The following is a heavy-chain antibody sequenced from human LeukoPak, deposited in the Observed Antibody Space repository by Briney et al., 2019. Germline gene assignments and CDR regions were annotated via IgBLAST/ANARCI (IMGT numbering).Heavy chain of an antibody. J-gene: IGHJ4*02. V-gene: IGHV3-21*01. CDR3: AKASAMIVVVSKHFDY. Sequence: GGSLRLSCAASGFTFSHYYMTWVRQAPGKGLEWVSSISGSSGYIFYADSVKGRFTISRDNAKNTLYLQMNSLRAEDTAVYYCAKASAMIVVVSKHFDYWGQGTLVTVSS. CDR2: ISGSSGYI. D-gene: IGHD3-22*01. CDR1: GFTFSHYY.